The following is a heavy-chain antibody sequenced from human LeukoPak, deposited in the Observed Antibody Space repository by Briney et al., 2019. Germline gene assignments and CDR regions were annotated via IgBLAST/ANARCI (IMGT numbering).Heavy chain of an antibody. Sequence: HTGGSLRLSCVASGFTFTSYAMSWVRQAPGKGLEWVSSISGSGGTTYYADSVKGRFTISRDNSKKTVYLQMNSLRAEDTAVYYCAKGTYYYDSSGSYGYYWGQGTLVIASS. J-gene: IGHJ4*02. CDR2: ISGSGGTT. CDR1: GFTFTSYA. CDR3: AKGTYYYDSSGSYGYY. D-gene: IGHD3-22*01. V-gene: IGHV3-23*01.